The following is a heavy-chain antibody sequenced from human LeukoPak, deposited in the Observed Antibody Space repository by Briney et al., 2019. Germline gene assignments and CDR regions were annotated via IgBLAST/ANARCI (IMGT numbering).Heavy chain of an antibody. D-gene: IGHD2-15*01. CDR1: GYTFTGYY. CDR3: ARGVANWFDP. J-gene: IGHJ5*02. CDR2: INPSGGST. Sequence: ASVTVSCKASGYTFTGYYMHWVRQAPGQGLEWMGIINPSGGSTSYAQKFQGRVTMTRDMSTSTVYMELSSLRSEDTAVYYCARGVANWFDPWGQGTLVTVSS. V-gene: IGHV1-46*01.